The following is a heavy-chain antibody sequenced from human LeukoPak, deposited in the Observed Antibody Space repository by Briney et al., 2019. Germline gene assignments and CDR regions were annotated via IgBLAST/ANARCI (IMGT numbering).Heavy chain of an antibody. CDR3: ARGSWELNWFDP. Sequence: ASVKVSCKASGYTFTSYDINWVRQATGQGLEWMGWMNPNSGNTGYAQKFQGRVTMTRNTSISTAYMELCSLRSEDTAVYYCARGSWELNWFDPWGQGTLVTVSS. CDR1: GYTFTSYD. V-gene: IGHV1-8*01. CDR2: MNPNSGNT. D-gene: IGHD1-26*01. J-gene: IGHJ5*02.